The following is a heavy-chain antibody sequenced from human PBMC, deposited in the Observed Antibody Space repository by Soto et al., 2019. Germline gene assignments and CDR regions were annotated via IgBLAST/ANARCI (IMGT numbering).Heavy chain of an antibody. J-gene: IGHJ4*02. CDR3: ARLCSSGWYQGSYFDY. V-gene: IGHV4-39*01. CDR2: ILYSGST. Sequence: QLQLQESGPGLVKPSETLSLTCIVSGGSITRNNHYWGWIRQSPGKGLEWIGSILYSGSTNDNPTLKSRVTLSVETSKNQFSLKMSSVTAADTALYYCARLCSSGWYQGSYFDYWGQGTLVTVSS. CDR1: GGSITRNNHY. D-gene: IGHD6-19*01.